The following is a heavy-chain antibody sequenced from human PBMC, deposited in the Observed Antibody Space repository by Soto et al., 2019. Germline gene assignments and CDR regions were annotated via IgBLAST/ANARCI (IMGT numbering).Heavy chain of an antibody. CDR3: ARRGYYVGRPIDY. D-gene: IGHD3-22*01. CDR1: GYSFTTYW. Sequence: EALKISCQGSGYSFTTYWIAWVRQMPGKGLEWMGIVNPGDSDNRYSPSFQGHVKISVDKSVNTAYLQWTSLKASDTAMYFCARRGYYVGRPIDYWGQGTQVTVSS. V-gene: IGHV5-51*01. J-gene: IGHJ4*02. CDR2: VNPGDSDN.